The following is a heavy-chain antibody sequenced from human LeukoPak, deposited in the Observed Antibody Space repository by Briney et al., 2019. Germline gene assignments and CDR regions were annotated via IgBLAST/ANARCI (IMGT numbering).Heavy chain of an antibody. J-gene: IGHJ4*02. Sequence: GGSLRLSCAGSGFXVSSSHISWVRQAPGKGLDWVSVIYTGGNTYYADSVKGRFTISRDTSKNTVYLQMNSLRVEDTAMYYCARLVAGYSFDYWGQGTLVTVSS. CDR1: GFXVSSSH. V-gene: IGHV3-53*01. CDR2: IYTGGNT. CDR3: ARLVAGYSFDY. D-gene: IGHD3-10*01.